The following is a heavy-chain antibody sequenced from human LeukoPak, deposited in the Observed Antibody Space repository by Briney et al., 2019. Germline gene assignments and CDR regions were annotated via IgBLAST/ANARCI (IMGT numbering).Heavy chain of an antibody. Sequence: SETLSLTCSVSGGSIRNYYSSWIRQSPGKGLEWIGNVDKRGTTNYNPSFKSRVIVSSDTSRNEFSLKLNSVTAADTAIYYCARGGSSCYGCHDWFDPWGQGTRVTVSS. J-gene: IGHJ5*02. CDR2: VDKRGTT. V-gene: IGHV4-59*08. CDR1: GGSIRNYY. D-gene: IGHD2-2*01. CDR3: ARGGSSCYGCHDWFDP.